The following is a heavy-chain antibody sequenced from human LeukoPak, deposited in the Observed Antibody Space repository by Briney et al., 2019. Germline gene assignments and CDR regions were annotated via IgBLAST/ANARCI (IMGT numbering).Heavy chain of an antibody. V-gene: IGHV3-23*01. CDR1: GFTFSSYA. D-gene: IGHD1-26*01. CDR2: ISGSGGST. CDR3: AKDLWRVGAAIDY. J-gene: IGHJ4*02. Sequence: GGSLRLSCAASGFTFSSYAMSWVRQAPGKGLEWVSAISGSGGSTYYADSVKGRFTISRDNPKNTLYLQMNSLRAEDTAVYYCAKDLWRVGAAIDYWGQGTLVTVSS.